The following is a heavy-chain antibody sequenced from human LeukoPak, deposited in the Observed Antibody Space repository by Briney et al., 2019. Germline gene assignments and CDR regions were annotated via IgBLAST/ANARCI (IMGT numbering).Heavy chain of an antibody. CDR3: AKLLDYYDSSAYFDY. V-gene: IGHV3-48*01. CDR1: GFTFSSYS. D-gene: IGHD3-22*01. CDR2: ISSSSSTI. J-gene: IGHJ4*02. Sequence: GGSLRLSCAASGFTFSSYSMNWVRQAPGKGLEWVSYISSSSSTIYYADSVKGRFTISRDNSKNTLYLQMNSLRAEDTAVYYCAKLLDYYDSSAYFDYWGQGTLVTVSS.